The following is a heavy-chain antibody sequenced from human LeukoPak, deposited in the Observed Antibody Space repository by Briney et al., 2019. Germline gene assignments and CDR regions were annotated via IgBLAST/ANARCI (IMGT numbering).Heavy chain of an antibody. Sequence: SETLSLTCTVSGGSISTYYWSWIRQPPGKGLEWIGYIHYSGSTNYNPSLKSRVTISVDPSKNQFSLKLTSVTAAATAVYYCARMYGGFAYWGQGTLVTVSS. V-gene: IGHV4-59*01. J-gene: IGHJ4*02. CDR2: IHYSGST. CDR1: GGSISTYY. D-gene: IGHD1-26*01. CDR3: ARMYGGFAY.